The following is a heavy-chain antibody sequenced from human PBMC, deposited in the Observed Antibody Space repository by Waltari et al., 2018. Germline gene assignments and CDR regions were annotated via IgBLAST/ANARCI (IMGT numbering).Heavy chain of an antibody. Sequence: QVQLQESGPGLVKPSETLSLTCTVSGYSISSGYYRGWIRQPPGKGLEWIGSIYHSGSTYYNPSRKSRVTISVDTSKNQFSLKLSAVTAADTAVYYCAKGDYYGSGSYPHNWFDPWGQGTLVTVSS. CDR3: AKGDYYGSGSYPHNWFDP. V-gene: IGHV4-38-2*02. J-gene: IGHJ5*02. CDR2: IYHSGST. CDR1: GYSISSGYY. D-gene: IGHD3-10*01.